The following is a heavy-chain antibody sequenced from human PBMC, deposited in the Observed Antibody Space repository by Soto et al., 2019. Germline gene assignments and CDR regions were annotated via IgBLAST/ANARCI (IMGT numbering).Heavy chain of an antibody. D-gene: IGHD2-15*01. CDR2: ISSSGDDT. Sequence: GGSLRLSCTASGFTFSIYPMSWVRQAPGKGLEWVSAISSSGDDTYYADSVTGRFAISRDNYRDTLYLQMNSLRADDTALYYCVISDRKDFWGQGTLVTVSS. V-gene: IGHV3-23*01. CDR3: VISDRKDF. CDR1: GFTFSIYP. J-gene: IGHJ4*02.